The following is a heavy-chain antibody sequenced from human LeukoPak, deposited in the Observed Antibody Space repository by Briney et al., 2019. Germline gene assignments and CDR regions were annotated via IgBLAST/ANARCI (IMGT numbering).Heavy chain of an antibody. V-gene: IGHV1-2*02. J-gene: IGHJ4*02. CDR3: AKDRGVGATKAGYFDY. Sequence: GASVKVSCKASGYTFTGYYMHWVRQAPGQGLEWMGWINPNSGGTNYAQKFQGRVTMTRDTSISTAYMELSRLRSDDTAVYYCAKDRGVGATKAGYFDYWGQGTLVTVSS. CDR1: GYTFTGYY. D-gene: IGHD1-26*01. CDR2: INPNSGGT.